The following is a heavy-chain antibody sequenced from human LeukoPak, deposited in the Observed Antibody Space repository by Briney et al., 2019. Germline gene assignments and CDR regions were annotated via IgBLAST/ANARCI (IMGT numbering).Heavy chain of an antibody. J-gene: IGHJ5*02. Sequence: PGGSLRLSCAASGFTFSSYWMHWVRQAPGKGLVWVSRINTDGSSTYYADSVKGRFTISRDNSKNTLYLQMNSLRAEDTAVYYCARGGDYDFPFDPWGQGTLVTVSS. CDR1: GFTFSSYW. CDR3: ARGGDYDFPFDP. V-gene: IGHV3-74*01. CDR2: INTDGSST. D-gene: IGHD3-3*01.